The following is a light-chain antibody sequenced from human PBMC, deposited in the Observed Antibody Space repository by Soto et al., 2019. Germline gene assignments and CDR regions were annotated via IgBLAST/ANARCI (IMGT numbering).Light chain of an antibody. CDR2: DAY. Sequence: EVVLTQSTVTLSLSPGARATLSCRASQSFRGLLAWYQQKPGQAPRLLIYDAYNRATGIPPRCSGSGAGTEFTLTISSLEPEDSAVYYCHQRHMWPITFGQGTRLEIK. CDR1: QSFRGL. V-gene: IGKV3-11*01. J-gene: IGKJ5*01. CDR3: HQRHMWPIT.